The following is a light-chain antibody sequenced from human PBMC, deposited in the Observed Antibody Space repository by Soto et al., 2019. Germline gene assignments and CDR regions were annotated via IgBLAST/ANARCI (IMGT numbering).Light chain of an antibody. CDR2: EVT. V-gene: IGLV2-14*01. Sequence: QLVLTQPASVSGSPGQSITISCTGTSSDVGGHNFVSWFQHHPGKAPKLMIYEVTNRPSGVSDRFSGSKSGNTASLTISGLQAEDEADYYCSSYTSTFTWVFGGGTKLTVL. CDR1: SSDVGGHNF. J-gene: IGLJ2*01. CDR3: SSYTSTFTWV.